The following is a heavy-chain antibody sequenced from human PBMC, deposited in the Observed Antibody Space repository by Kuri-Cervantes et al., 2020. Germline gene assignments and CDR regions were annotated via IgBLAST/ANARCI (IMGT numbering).Heavy chain of an antibody. D-gene: IGHD3-16*01. CDR1: GFTFSSYG. Sequence: GESLKISCAASGFTFSSYGMHWVRQAPGKGLEWVAVIWYDGSNKYYADSVKGRFTISRDNSKNTLYLQMNSLRAEDTAVYYCARRAKGGTYNDYWGQGTLVTVSS. J-gene: IGHJ4*02. CDR3: ARRAKGGTYNDY. V-gene: IGHV3-33*01. CDR2: IWYDGSNK.